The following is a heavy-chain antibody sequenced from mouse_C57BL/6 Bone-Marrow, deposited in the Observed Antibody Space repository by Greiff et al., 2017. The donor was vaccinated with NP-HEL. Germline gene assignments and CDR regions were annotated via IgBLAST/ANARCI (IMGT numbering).Heavy chain of an antibody. CDR3: ARSSGSSLYWYFDV. CDR1: GYTFTSYD. V-gene: IGHV1-85*01. D-gene: IGHD1-1*01. Sequence: VKLMESGPELVKPGASVKLSCKASGYTFTSYDINWVKQRPGQGLEWIGWIYPRDGSTKYNEKFKGKATLTVDTSSSTAYMELHSLTSEDAAVYFCARSSGSSLYWYFDVWGTGTTVTVSS. J-gene: IGHJ1*03. CDR2: IYPRDGST.